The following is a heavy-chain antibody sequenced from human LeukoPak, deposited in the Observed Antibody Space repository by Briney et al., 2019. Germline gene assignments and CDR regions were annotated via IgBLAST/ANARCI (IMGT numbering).Heavy chain of an antibody. V-gene: IGHV3-30-3*02. CDR3: AKPYDSSGYYYVPFDY. J-gene: IGHJ4*02. D-gene: IGHD3-22*01. CDR2: ISYDGSNK. CDR1: GFTFSSYA. Sequence: GRSLRLSCAASGFTFSSYAMHWVRQAPGKGLEWVAVISYDGSNKYYADSVKGRFTISRDNSKNTLYLQMNSLRAEDTAVYYCAKPYDSSGYYYVPFDYWGQGTLVTVSS.